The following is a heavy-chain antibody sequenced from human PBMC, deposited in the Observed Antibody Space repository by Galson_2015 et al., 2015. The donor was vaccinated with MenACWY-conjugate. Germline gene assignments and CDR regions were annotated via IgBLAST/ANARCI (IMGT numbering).Heavy chain of an antibody. D-gene: IGHD2-2*01. V-gene: IGHV3-73*01. J-gene: IGHJ4*02. CDR1: GFNFGGSH. CDR2: VRSQSRNYET. CDR3: ARQTNSCHDF. Sequence: SLRLSCADSGFNFGGSHMHWVRQPPGKGLEWVGHVRSQSRNYETAYGAPVMGRFTIFRDDSRNTAYLQMNNLKVEDTAVYYCARQTNSCHDFWGQGTLVTVSS.